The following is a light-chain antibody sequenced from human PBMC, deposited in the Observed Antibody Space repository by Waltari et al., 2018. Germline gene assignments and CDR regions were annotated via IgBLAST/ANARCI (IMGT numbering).Light chain of an antibody. CDR1: QSVSSGW. V-gene: IGKV3-20*01. Sequence: EIVLTQFPGTLSLSPGERVTLSCRASQSVSSGWLAWFQQKPGQAPRLLIYGASRRARGIPDRFRGSGSGTDFTLTISRVDPEDFALYFCQQYGSSPRTFGQGTKVEI. CDR3: QQYGSSPRT. J-gene: IGKJ1*01. CDR2: GAS.